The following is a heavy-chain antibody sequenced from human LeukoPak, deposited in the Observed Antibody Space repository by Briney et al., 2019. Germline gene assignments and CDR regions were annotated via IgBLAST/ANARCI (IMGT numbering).Heavy chain of an antibody. Sequence: SETLSLTCTVSGGSISSYYWSWIRQPPGKGLEWIGYIYTSGSTNYNPSLKSRATISVDTSKNQFSLKLSSVTAADTAVYYCARHEGDYYDSSGHLDYWGQGTLVTVSS. D-gene: IGHD3-22*01. J-gene: IGHJ4*02. CDR1: GGSISSYY. CDR3: ARHEGDYYDSSGHLDY. V-gene: IGHV4-4*09. CDR2: IYTSGST.